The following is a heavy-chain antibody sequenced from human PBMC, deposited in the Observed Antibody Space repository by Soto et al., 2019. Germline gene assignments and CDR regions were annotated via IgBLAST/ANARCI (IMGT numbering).Heavy chain of an antibody. CDR3: ANFPRGYYYGSGRYFP. CDR2: IYYSGST. Sequence: PSETLSLSCTVSGGSISSSSYYWGWIRQPPGKGLEWIGSIYYSGSTYYNPSLKSRVTISVDTSKNQFSLKLSSVTAADTAVYYCANFPRGYYYGSGRYFPRGQRTLDTGSS. V-gene: IGHV4-39*01. J-gene: IGHJ5*02. CDR1: GGSISSSSYY. D-gene: IGHD3-10*01.